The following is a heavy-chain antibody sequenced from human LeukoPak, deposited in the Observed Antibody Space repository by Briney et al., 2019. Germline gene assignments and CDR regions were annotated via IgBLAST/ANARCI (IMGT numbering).Heavy chain of an antibody. Sequence: SETLSLTCTVSGGSISSYYWSWIRQPPGKGLEWIGYIYYSGSTNYNPSLKSRVTISVDTPKNQFSLKLSSVSAADTAVYYCARLRLRLCFDIWGQGTMVTVSS. J-gene: IGHJ3*02. CDR3: ARLRLRLCFDI. CDR2: IYYSGST. V-gene: IGHV4-59*08. D-gene: IGHD6-6*01. CDR1: GGSISSYY.